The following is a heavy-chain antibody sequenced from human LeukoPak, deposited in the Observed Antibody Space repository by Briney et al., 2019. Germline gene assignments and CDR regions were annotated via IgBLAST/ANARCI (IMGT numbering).Heavy chain of an antibody. CDR2: IWYDGSNK. CDR3: ARDGPQSYYDILTGYYQGPFDY. Sequence: PGGSLRLSCAASGFTFSSYGMHWARQAPGKGLEWVAVIWYDGSNKYYADSVKGRFTISRDNSKNTLYLQMNSLRAEDTAVYYCARDGPQSYYDILTGYYQGPFDYWGQGTLVTVSS. D-gene: IGHD3-9*01. J-gene: IGHJ4*02. CDR1: GFTFSSYG. V-gene: IGHV3-33*01.